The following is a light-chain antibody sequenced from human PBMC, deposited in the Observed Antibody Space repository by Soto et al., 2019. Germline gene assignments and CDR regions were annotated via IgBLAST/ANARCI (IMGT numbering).Light chain of an antibody. CDR1: SSDVGVYNY. V-gene: IGLV2-14*01. J-gene: IGLJ1*01. CDR2: EVS. Sequence: QSVLTQPASVSGSPGQSITISCTGTSSDVGVYNYVSWYQQHPGKAPKLMIYEVSNRPSGVSNRFSGSKSGNTASLTISGLQPEDEADYYCNSYTASSTLLYVFGTGTQLTVL. CDR3: NSYTASSTLLYV.